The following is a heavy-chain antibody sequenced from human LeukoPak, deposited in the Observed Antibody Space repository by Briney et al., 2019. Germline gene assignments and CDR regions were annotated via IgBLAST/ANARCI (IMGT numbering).Heavy chain of an antibody. CDR1: GGSISDYF. J-gene: IGHJ4*02. Sequence: SETLSLTCTVSGGSISDYFWSWIRQPPGKGLEWVGYVFYNGSTNYNPSLKSRVTISIDTSRIRFSLRLSSVTVADTAVYYCAREGRVLLRSHFDYWGQGTLVTVSS. D-gene: IGHD3-10*01. CDR3: AREGRVLLRSHFDY. CDR2: VFYNGST. V-gene: IGHV4-59*01.